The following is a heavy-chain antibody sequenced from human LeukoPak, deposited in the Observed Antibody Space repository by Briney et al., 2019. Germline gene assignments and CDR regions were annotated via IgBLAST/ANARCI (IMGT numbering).Heavy chain of an antibody. D-gene: IGHD1-26*01. CDR2: IRYDGSNE. V-gene: IGHV3-30*02. CDR1: GFTFSSYG. J-gene: IGHJ4*02. CDR3: AKSPGGSGSPFDY. Sequence: GGSLRLSCAASGFTFSSYGMHWVRQAPGKGLEWVAFIRYDGSNEYYADSVKGRFTISRDNAKNTLYLQMNSLRAEDTAVYYCAKSPGGSGSPFDYWGQGTLVTVSS.